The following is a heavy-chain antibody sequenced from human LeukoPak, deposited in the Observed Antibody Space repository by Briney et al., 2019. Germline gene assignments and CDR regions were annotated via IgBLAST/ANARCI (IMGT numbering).Heavy chain of an antibody. J-gene: IGHJ4*02. CDR1: GFTVSNSY. CDR2: IYSGGNT. CDR3: AKTGGPWD. V-gene: IGHV3-53*01. Sequence: GGSLRLSCAASGFTVSNSYMSWVRQAPGRGLEWVSVIYSGGNTYYTGSVKGRFTISRDNSKNTLYLQMNSLRADDTAVYYCAKTGGPWDWGQGTLVTVSS. D-gene: IGHD7-27*01.